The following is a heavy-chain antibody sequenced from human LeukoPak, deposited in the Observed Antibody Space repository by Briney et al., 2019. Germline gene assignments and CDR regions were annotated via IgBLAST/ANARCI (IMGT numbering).Heavy chain of an antibody. V-gene: IGHV3-33*01. CDR2: IWYDGSNK. Sequence: PWGSLRLSCAASGFTFSSYGMHWVRQAPGKGLEWVAVIWYDGSNKYYADSMKGRFSISRDNSKNTLYLQMNSLRAEDTAVYYCASSVSSTSSSPDYWGQGTLVTVSS. CDR1: GFTFSSYG. J-gene: IGHJ4*02. D-gene: IGHD2-2*01. CDR3: ASSVSSTSSSPDY.